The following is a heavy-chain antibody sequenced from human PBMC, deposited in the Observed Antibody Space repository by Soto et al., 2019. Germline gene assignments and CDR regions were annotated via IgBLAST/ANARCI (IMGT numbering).Heavy chain of an antibody. CDR1: GGSISSYY. D-gene: IGHD5-18*01. J-gene: IGHJ4*01. Sequence: PSETLSLTCTVSGGSISSYYWGWIRQPPGKGLEWIGYIYYGGSTNSDPSLKSRVTMSVDTSKNQLSLKVSSVTAADTAVYYCVGVDGYSYGYSFDYWGHGTLVTVSS. CDR3: VGVDGYSYGYSFDY. V-gene: IGHV4-59*08. CDR2: IYYGGST.